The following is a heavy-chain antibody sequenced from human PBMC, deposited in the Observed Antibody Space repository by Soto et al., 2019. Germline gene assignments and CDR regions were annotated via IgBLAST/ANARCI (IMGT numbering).Heavy chain of an antibody. CDR2: IYYSGST. D-gene: IGHD2-8*01. Sequence: PSETLSLTCTVSGGSISSGGYYWSWIHQHPGKGLEWIGYIYYSGSTYYNPSLKSRVTISVDTSKNQFSLKLSSVTAADTAVYYCARDSLLGYCTNGVCYISGYYYGMDVWGQGTTVTVSS. CDR3: ARDSLLGYCTNGVCYISGYYYGMDV. CDR1: GGSISSGGYY. J-gene: IGHJ6*02. V-gene: IGHV4-31*03.